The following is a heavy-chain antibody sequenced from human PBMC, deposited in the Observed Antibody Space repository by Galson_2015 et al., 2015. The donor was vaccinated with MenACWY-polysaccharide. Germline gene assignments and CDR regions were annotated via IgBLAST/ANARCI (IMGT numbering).Heavy chain of an antibody. Sequence: SLRLSCAASGFTFSSYAMNWVRQAPGKGLEWVSAISDSDGRTYYADSVKGRFTISRDNSRNTLYLQMNSLRAEDTAVYYCAKAHIAARPRSRMVYFRYYYVWGKLTTVT. CDR2: ISDSDGRT. CDR3: AKAHIAARPRSRMVYFRYYYV. CDR1: GFTFSSYA. D-gene: IGHD6-6*01. J-gene: IGHJ6*03. V-gene: IGHV3-23*01.